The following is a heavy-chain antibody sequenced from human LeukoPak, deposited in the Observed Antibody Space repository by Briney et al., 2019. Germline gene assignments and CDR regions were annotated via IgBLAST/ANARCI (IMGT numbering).Heavy chain of an antibody. J-gene: IGHJ4*02. CDR1: GYTFTGYF. D-gene: IGHD6-19*01. CDR2: INPNSGGT. V-gene: IGHV1-2*02. CDR3: ARGVAGTPLTDY. Sequence: ASVKVSCKSSGYTFTGYFVHWVRQAPGQGLEWMGWINPNSGGTNYAQKFQGRVTMTRGTSISIAYMELSRLRSGDTAVYYCARGVAGTPLTDYWGQGTLVTVSS.